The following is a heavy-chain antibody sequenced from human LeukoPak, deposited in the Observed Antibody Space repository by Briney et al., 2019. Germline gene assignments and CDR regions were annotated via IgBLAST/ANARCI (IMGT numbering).Heavy chain of an antibody. CDR1: GLKFDDYG. CDR3: AKDPLVLRYFDWLSYFDY. Sequence: PAGGSLRLSCAGSGLKFDDYGMSWVRQAPGKGLEWVSGINWNGGSPTYADSVKGRFTISRDNAKNSLYLQMNSLRAEDTAFYYCAKDPLVLRYFDWLSYFDYWGQGTLVTVSS. CDR2: INWNGGSP. D-gene: IGHD3-9*01. V-gene: IGHV3-20*04. J-gene: IGHJ4*02.